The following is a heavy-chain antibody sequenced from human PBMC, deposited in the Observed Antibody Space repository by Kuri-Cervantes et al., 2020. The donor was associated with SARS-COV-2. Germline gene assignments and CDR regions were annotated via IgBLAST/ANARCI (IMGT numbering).Heavy chain of an antibody. CDR3: ARDRGLGSASSNGMDV. J-gene: IGHJ6*02. D-gene: IGHD3-10*01. Sequence: SETLSLTCTVSGGSISSNYWSWIRQPPGKGLEWIDYIYHSGSTNYKPSLKSRVTISVDRSKNHFSLKVSSVTAADTAVYYCARDRGLGSASSNGMDVWGQGTTVTVSS. V-gene: IGHV4-59*01. CDR2: IYHSGST. CDR1: GGSISSNY.